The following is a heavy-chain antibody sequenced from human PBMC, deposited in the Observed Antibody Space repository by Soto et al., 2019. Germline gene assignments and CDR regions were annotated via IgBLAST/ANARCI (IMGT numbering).Heavy chain of an antibody. J-gene: IGHJ4*02. CDR2: IWYDGSNT. CDR3: GRDWSGVIGGYLDY. D-gene: IGHD3-10*01. V-gene: IGHV3-33*01. Sequence: QVQLVESGGVVVQPGRSLRLSCAASGFTFSSYGMHWVRQAPGKGLEWVAVIWYDGSNTKYADSVKGRFTISRDNSKNTLYLQMNSLRAEDTAVYYCGRDWSGVIGGYLDYWGQGTLVTVSS. CDR1: GFTFSSYG.